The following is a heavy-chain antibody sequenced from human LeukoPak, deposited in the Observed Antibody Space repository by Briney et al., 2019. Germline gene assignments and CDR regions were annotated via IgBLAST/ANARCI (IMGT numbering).Heavy chain of an antibody. CDR3: TRVGYIDEGINY. CDR1: GFTFSSYA. D-gene: IGHD5-24*01. Sequence: PGGSLRLSCTASGFTFSSYAMSWVRQAPGKGLEWVSVISDSGGSTYYADSVKGRFTISRDNAKNSLYLQMNSLRAEDTAIYYCTRVGYIDEGINYWGQGTLVTVSS. V-gene: IGHV3-23*01. CDR2: ISDSGGST. J-gene: IGHJ4*02.